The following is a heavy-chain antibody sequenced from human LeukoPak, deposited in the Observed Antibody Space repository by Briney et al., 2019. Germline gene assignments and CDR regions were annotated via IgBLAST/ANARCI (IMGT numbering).Heavy chain of an antibody. CDR2: ISYDGSNK. CDR1: GFTFSSYG. J-gene: IGHJ4*02. CDR3: VRDGGSSWSYFDY. Sequence: PGRSLRLSCAASGFTFSSYGMHWVRQAPGKGLEWVAVISYDGSNKYYADSMKGRFTISRDNSKNTLYLQMNSLRAEDTAVYYCVRDGGSSWSYFDYWGQGTLVTVSS. D-gene: IGHD6-13*01. V-gene: IGHV3-30*03.